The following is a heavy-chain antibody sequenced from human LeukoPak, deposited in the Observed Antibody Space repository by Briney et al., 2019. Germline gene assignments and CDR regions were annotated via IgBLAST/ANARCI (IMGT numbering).Heavy chain of an antibody. J-gene: IGHJ6*02. Sequence: GGSLRLSCAASGFTFSSYSMNWVRQAPGKGLEWVSCISVSGANTYYAESVKGRFTISRDNSKNTLYLQMNSLRVEDTAVYHCEKGGSNLNVFFEGRDVGGQGPRVPVSS. CDR3: EKGGSNLNVFFEGRDV. V-gene: IGHV3-23*01. CDR2: ISVSGANT. D-gene: IGHD3-10*01. CDR1: GFTFSSYS.